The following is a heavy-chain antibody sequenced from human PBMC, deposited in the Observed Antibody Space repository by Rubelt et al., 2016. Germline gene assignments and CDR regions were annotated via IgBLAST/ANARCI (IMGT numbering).Heavy chain of an antibody. CDR2: INHSGST. J-gene: IGHJ4*02. CDR1: GGSFSGYY. D-gene: IGHD3-10*01. V-gene: IGHV4-34*01. CDR3: ARASWFGAFY. Sequence: QVQLQQWGAGLLKPSETLSLTCAVYGGSFSGYYWSWIRQPPGKGLEWIGEINHSGSTNYNPSPKSRVTSSVGTSKNQFSLKLSSVTAADTAVYYCARASWFGAFYWGQGTLVTVSS.